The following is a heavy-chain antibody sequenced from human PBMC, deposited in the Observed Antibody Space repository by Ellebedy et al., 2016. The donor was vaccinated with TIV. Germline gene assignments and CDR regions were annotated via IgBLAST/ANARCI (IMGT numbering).Heavy chain of an antibody. V-gene: IGHV4-39*01. CDR2: FLYSASAYSGSP. D-gene: IGHD1/OR15-1a*01. CDR3: ARHAGTVPPFFDP. CDR1: GDSITSDSYY. Sequence: SETLSLTCTVSGDSITSDSYYWGWIRQPPGKGLEWIGSFLYSASAYSGSPYHTPSLRGRVTVSVDTSRNQFSLKLSSVTAADTAPYYCARHAGTVPPFFDPWGRGILVIVSS. J-gene: IGHJ5*02.